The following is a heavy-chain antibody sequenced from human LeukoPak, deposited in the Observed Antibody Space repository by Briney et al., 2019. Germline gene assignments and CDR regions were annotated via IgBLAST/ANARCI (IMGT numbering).Heavy chain of an antibody. CDR2: FSGSGGST. CDR3: AKDNSAYDFWSGNYYFDY. CDR1: GFTFSSYA. J-gene: IGHJ4*02. V-gene: IGHV3-23*01. Sequence: GGSLRLSCAASGFTFSSYAMSWVRQAPGKGLEWVSAFSGSGGSTYYADSVKGRFTISRDNSKNTLYLQMNSLRAEDTAVYYCAKDNSAYDFWSGNYYFDYWGQGTLVTVSS. D-gene: IGHD3-3*01.